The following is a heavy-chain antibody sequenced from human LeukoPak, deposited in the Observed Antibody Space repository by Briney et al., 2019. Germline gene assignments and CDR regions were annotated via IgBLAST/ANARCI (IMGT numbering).Heavy chain of an antibody. Sequence: SETLSPTCAVYGESFSGYYWIWIRQPPGKGLEWIGEINHSGSTNYNPSLKSRVTISVDTSKNQFSLKLSSVTAADTAVYYCARLGTYGVAFDIWGQGTMVTVSS. CDR1: GESFSGYY. D-gene: IGHD4-17*01. J-gene: IGHJ3*02. V-gene: IGHV4-34*01. CDR2: INHSGST. CDR3: ARLGTYGVAFDI.